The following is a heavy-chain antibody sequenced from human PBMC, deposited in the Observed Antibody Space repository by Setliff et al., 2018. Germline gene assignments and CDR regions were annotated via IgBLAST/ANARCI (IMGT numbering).Heavy chain of an antibody. J-gene: IGHJ3*02. V-gene: IGHV5-51*01. CDR3: ARQAIFGSDAFDI. Sequence: PGESLKISCKGSGYSFTNYWIGWVRQMPGKGLEWMGIIYPGDSDTRYSPSFRGQVTISVDKSISTAYLQWSSLKASDTAMYYCARQAIFGSDAFDIWGQGTMVTVSS. D-gene: IGHD3-3*01. CDR1: GYSFTNYW. CDR2: IYPGDSDT.